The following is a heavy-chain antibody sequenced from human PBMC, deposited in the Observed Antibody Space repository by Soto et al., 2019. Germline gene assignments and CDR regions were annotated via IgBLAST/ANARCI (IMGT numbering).Heavy chain of an antibody. CDR2: IYWEDGK. D-gene: IGHD3-9*01. Sequence: QITLKESGPPLVKPTQPLTLTCTFSGFSLSTSGVGVGWIRQPPGKALEWLAVIYWEDGKRHSPSLKSRLTTTQDTSQQQVVLTMTNMAPVDTATYYCAHGLYYGIVTYDPWGQGTPVTVST. CDR1: GFSLSTSGVG. V-gene: IGHV2-5*02. J-gene: IGHJ5*02. CDR3: AHGLYYGIVTYDP.